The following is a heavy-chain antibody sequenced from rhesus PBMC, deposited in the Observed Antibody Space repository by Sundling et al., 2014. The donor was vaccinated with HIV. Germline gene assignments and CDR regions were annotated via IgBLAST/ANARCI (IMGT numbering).Heavy chain of an antibody. CDR3: AMTSGSSYDAFDF. Sequence: EVQLVETGGGLVQPGGSLKLSCAASGFTFSSYGMSWVRQAPGKGLEWVSGINSGGDSTYYADSVKGRFTISRDNSKNTLSLQMNSLRGEDTAVYYCAMTSGSSYDAFDFWGQGLRVTVSS. V-gene: IGHV3-103*01. CDR2: INSGGDST. CDR1: GFTFSSYG. J-gene: IGHJ3*01. D-gene: IGHD4-29*01.